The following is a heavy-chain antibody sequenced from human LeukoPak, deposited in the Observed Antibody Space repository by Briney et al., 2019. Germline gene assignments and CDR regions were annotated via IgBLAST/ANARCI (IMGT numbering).Heavy chain of an antibody. Sequence: SETLSLTCTVSGGSISSGSYYWSWIRQPAGKGLEWIGRIYTSGSTNYNPSLKSRVTISVDTSKNQFSLKLSSVTAADTVVYYCARTLIGYSYGYFDYWGQGTLVTVSS. CDR1: GGSISSGSYY. CDR3: ARTLIGYSYGYFDY. J-gene: IGHJ4*02. CDR2: IYTSGST. V-gene: IGHV4-61*02. D-gene: IGHD5-18*01.